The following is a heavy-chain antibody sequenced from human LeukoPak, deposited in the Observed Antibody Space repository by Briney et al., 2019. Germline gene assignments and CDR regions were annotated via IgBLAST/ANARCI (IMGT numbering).Heavy chain of an antibody. V-gene: IGHV1-8*01. CDR1: GYTFTSYD. CDR3: AKEGYTSGWYRY. J-gene: IGHJ4*02. D-gene: IGHD6-19*01. CDR2: MNPNSGNT. Sequence: GASVTVSCKASGYTFTSYDINWVRQATGQGLEWMGWMNPNSGNTGYAQKFQGRVTMTRNTSISTAYMELSSLRSEDSAVYYCAKEGYTSGWYRYWGQGTLVTVSS.